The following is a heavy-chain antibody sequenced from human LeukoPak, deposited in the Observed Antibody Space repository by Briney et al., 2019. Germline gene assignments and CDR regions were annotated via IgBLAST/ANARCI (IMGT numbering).Heavy chain of an antibody. D-gene: IGHD3-10*02. J-gene: IGHJ6*03. CDR1: GYTFTSYY. CDR2: INPSGGST. V-gene: IGHV1-46*01. Sequence: ASVKVSCKASGYTFTSYYMHWVRQAPGQGLEWMGIINPSGGSTSYAQKFQGRVTMTRDTSTSTVYMEPSSLRSEDTAVYYCARATYDYVFWSQPPYYSYNYMDVWGRGTTVTVSS. CDR3: ARATYDYVFWSQPPYYSYNYMDV.